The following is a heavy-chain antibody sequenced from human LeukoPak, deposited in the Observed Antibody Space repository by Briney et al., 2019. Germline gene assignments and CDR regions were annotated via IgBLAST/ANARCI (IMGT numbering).Heavy chain of an antibody. Sequence: ASVKVSCKASGGTFSSYAISWVRQAPGQGLEWMGGIIPIFGTANYAQKFQGRVTITADESASTAYMELSSLRSEDTAVYYCAFGIAARQYYWGQGTLVTVSS. CDR3: AFGIAARQYY. V-gene: IGHV1-69*13. CDR1: GGTFSSYA. J-gene: IGHJ4*02. CDR2: IIPIFGTA. D-gene: IGHD6-6*01.